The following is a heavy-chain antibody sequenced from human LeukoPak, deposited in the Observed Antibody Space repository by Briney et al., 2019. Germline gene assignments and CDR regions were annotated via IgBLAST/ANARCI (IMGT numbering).Heavy chain of an antibody. Sequence: ASVKVSCKASGSTFTGHYLHWVRQAPGQGLEWMGWINPNTGGTNYAQNFQGRVTMTRDTSINTAYMELSRLRFDDTAVYFCARDAVRASTYNWFDPWGQGTLVTVSS. D-gene: IGHD6-6*01. CDR2: INPNTGGT. J-gene: IGHJ5*02. CDR1: GSTFTGHY. V-gene: IGHV1-2*02. CDR3: ARDAVRASTYNWFDP.